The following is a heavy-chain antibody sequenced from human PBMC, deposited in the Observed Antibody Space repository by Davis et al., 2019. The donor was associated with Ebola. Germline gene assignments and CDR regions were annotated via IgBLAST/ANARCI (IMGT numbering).Heavy chain of an antibody. CDR1: GGSFSGYY. J-gene: IGHJ3*02. CDR2: INHSGST. CDR3: RGIAVAGTHPSPAFDI. Sequence: PSETLSLTCAVYGGSFSGYYWSWIRQPPGKGLEWIGEINHSGSTNYNPSPKSRVTISVDTSKNQFSLKLSSVTAADTAVYYCRGIAVAGTHPSPAFDIWGQGTMVTVSS. V-gene: IGHV4-34*03. D-gene: IGHD6-19*01.